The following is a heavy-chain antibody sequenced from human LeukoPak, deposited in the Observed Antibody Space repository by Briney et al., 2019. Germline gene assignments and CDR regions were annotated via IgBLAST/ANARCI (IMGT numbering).Heavy chain of an antibody. Sequence: SETLSLTCTVSGGSISSGGYYWSWTRQHPGNGLAWIGYIYYSGSTYYNPSVKSRVTISVDTSKNQFYLKLSSVTAADTAVYYCARAPYLWSGSHIDYWDQGTRVTVSS. V-gene: IGHV4-31*03. CDR1: GGSISSGGYY. CDR2: IYYSGST. D-gene: IGHD3-3*01. CDR3: ARAPYLWSGSHIDY. J-gene: IGHJ4*02.